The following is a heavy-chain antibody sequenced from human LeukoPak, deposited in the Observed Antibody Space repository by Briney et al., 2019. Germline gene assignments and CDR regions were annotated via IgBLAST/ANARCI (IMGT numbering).Heavy chain of an antibody. J-gene: IGHJ6*03. Sequence: SVKVSCKASGGTFNTYAISWVRQAPGQGLEWMGGIIPIFGTANYAQKFQGRVTITAHKSTSTAYMELSSLRFDDSAVYYCSRPRFPYYRLSGADYYYMDVWGKGTTVTVSS. V-gene: IGHV1-69*06. CDR2: IIPIFGTA. D-gene: IGHD3-10*01. CDR3: SRPRFPYYRLSGADYYYMDV. CDR1: GGTFNTYA.